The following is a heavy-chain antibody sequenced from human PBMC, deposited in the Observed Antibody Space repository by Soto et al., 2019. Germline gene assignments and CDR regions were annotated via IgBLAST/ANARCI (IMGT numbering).Heavy chain of an antibody. Sequence: SETLSLTYTVSGGSISSSSYYWGWIRQPPGKGLEWIGSIYYSGGTYYNPSLKSRVTISVDTSKNQFSLKLSSVTAADTAVYYCARLYYDFWSGYYYYYGMDVWGQGTTVTVSS. D-gene: IGHD3-3*01. CDR1: GGSISSSSYY. V-gene: IGHV4-39*01. CDR2: IYYSGGT. CDR3: ARLYYDFWSGYYYYYGMDV. J-gene: IGHJ6*02.